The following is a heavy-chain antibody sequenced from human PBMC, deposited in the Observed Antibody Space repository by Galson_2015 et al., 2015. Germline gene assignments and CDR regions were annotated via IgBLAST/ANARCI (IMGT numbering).Heavy chain of an antibody. D-gene: IGHD4-11*01. CDR3: ARAADQYFDY. Sequence: SCKAFGHTFTTSDYMHWVRQAPGQGLEWMGIINPSDGIANYTQNFQGRVTMTRDTSTSTVYIEVSSLRSEDTAVYYCARAADQYFDYWGQGTPVTVSS. CDR2: INPSDGIA. V-gene: IGHV1-46*01. J-gene: IGHJ4*02. CDR1: GHTFTTSDY.